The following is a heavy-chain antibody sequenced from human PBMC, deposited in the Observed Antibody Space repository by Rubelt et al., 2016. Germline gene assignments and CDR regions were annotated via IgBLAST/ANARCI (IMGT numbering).Heavy chain of an antibody. CDR3: TRAMYGGNSEAYGMDV. Sequence: GKGLEWVAVAGNNKYYADSVKGRFTISRDNSKNTLSLQMSSLRVEDTAVYYCTRAMYGGNSEAYGMDVWGQGTTVTVSS. J-gene: IGHJ6*02. D-gene: IGHD4-23*01. V-gene: IGHV3-30*04. CDR2: AGNNK.